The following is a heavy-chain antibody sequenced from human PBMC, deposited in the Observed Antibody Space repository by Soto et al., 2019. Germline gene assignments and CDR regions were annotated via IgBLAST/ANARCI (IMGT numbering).Heavy chain of an antibody. CDR2: VIPIYAST. J-gene: IGHJ4*02. CDR1: GGTFSGYG. D-gene: IGHD3-3*01. Sequence: QVQLVQSGAEVKKPGSSVKVSCKASGGTFSGYGISWVRQAPGKGLEWMGGVIPIYASTYYAQVFQGRITITADESTSTVDMELSRLRSDDTAVYYCARGAGIFGLVAVDDWGQGTLVTVSS. CDR3: ARGAGIFGLVAVDD. V-gene: IGHV1-69*01.